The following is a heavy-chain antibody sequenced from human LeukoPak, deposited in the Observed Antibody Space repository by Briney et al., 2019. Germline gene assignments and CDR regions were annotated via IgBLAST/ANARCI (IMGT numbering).Heavy chain of an antibody. CDR2: IWYDGSKK. CDR1: GFTFSHYG. Sequence: GGSLRLSCAASGFTFSHYGMHWVRQAPGKGLEWVAIIWYDGSKKYYGDSVKGRFTISRDKSKNTVDLQMDSLRDEDTAVYYCARAGGSISSSLYFDYWGQGTLVIVSS. D-gene: IGHD6-6*01. V-gene: IGHV3-33*01. CDR3: ARAGGSISSSLYFDY. J-gene: IGHJ4*02.